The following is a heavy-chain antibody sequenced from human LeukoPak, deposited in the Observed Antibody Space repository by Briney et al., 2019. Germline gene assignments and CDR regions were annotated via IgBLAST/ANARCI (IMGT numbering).Heavy chain of an antibody. CDR3: ARGGIKVSGIDEFDY. CDR1: GFTFIDYD. V-gene: IGHV3-13*01. Sequence: GGSLRLSCAASGFTFIDYDMHWVRQVIGKGLEWVSAIGIRGDTHYSGSVKGRFTISRENAESSLYLQMNSLRAEDTAVYYCARGGIKVSGIDEFDYWGQGTLVTVSS. D-gene: IGHD6-19*01. CDR2: IGIRGDT. J-gene: IGHJ4*02.